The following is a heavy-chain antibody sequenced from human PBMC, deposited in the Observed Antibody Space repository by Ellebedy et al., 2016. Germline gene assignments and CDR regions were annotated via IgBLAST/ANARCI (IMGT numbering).Heavy chain of an antibody. CDR2: SKNKINSYTT. V-gene: IGHV3-72*01. Sequence: GGSLRLSCAASGFTLSDHYMDWVRQAPGKGLEWVGRSKNKINSYTTEYAASVQGRFTISRDDSRKSVDLQMNSRTTEDRAVYYCALHWGVGGRGRNWGQGTLVTVSS. CDR1: GFTLSDHY. J-gene: IGHJ4*02. CDR3: ALHWGVGGRGRN. D-gene: IGHD2-15*01.